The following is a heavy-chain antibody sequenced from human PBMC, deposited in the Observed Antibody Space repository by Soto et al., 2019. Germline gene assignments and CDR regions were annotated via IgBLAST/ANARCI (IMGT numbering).Heavy chain of an antibody. CDR1: GCTFSSYT. CDR2: IIPILGIA. Sequence: ASVKVSCKASGCTFSSYTISWVRQAPGQGLEWMGRIIPILGIANYAQKFQGRVTITADKSTSTAYMELSSLRSEDTVVYYCARVLDLEMAAVIDYWGQGTLVTVSS. CDR3: ARVLDLEMAAVIDY. D-gene: IGHD6-19*01. J-gene: IGHJ4*01. V-gene: IGHV1-69*02.